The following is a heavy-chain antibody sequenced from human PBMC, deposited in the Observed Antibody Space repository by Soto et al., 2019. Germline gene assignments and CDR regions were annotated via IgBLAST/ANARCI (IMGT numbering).Heavy chain of an antibody. CDR2: ISGSLGSA. CDR1: GFTFNDYA. Sequence: GGSLILSCSVSGFTFNDYAMSWVGQAPGGGLEWVSTISGSLGSAYYAASVEGRFTISGDNSNNTLYLQMNSLRVEDTATYYCAKDSRLPGFGLLIHAFDIWGHGTMVTVSS. D-gene: IGHD3-3*01. J-gene: IGHJ3*02. V-gene: IGHV3-23*01. CDR3: AKDSRLPGFGLLIHAFDI.